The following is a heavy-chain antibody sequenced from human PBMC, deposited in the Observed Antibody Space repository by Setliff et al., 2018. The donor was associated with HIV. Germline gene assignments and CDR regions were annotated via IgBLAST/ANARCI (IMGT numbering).Heavy chain of an antibody. V-gene: IGHV4-4*02. Sequence: SETLSLTCAVSGASISSGNWWSGVRQSPGKGLEWIGEIFHTGSTNYNPSLKSRVTISVDTSKNHFSLNVSSLTAADTALYFCARLMPNWDYFDYWGQGTQVTVSS. J-gene: IGHJ4*02. CDR2: IFHTGST. CDR1: GASISSGNW. CDR3: ARLMPNWDYFDY. D-gene: IGHD2-2*01.